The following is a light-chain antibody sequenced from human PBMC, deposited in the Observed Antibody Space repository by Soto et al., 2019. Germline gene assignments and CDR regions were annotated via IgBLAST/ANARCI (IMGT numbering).Light chain of an antibody. J-gene: IGLJ3*02. CDR1: SSNIGSEY. V-gene: IGLV1-47*01. CDR3: AARDDSLSGHWV. Sequence: QSVLTQPPSASGTPGQRVTISCSGSSSNIGSEYVVWYQHLPGTAPKLLIYRNNPRPSGVPDRFAGSKSGTSASLAISGLRSEDEADYYCAARDDSLSGHWVFGGGTKLTVL. CDR2: RNN.